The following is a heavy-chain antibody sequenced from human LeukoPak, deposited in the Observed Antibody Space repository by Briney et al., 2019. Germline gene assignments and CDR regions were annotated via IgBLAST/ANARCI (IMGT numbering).Heavy chain of an antibody. CDR2: MGSSGGST. CDR1: GFTFSSYA. J-gene: IGHJ4*02. D-gene: IGHD6-19*01. CDR3: ARYDGSGWYRSDY. Sequence: GGSLRLSCAASGFTFSSYAMSWVRQAPGEGLEWVSGMGSSGGSTYYADSVKGRFTISRDSSKNTLYLQMNSLRAEDTAVYYCARYDGSGWYRSDYWGQGTLVTVSS. V-gene: IGHV3-23*01.